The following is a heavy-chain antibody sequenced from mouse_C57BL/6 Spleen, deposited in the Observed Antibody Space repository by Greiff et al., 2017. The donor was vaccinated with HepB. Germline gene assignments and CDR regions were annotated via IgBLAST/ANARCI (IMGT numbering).Heavy chain of an antibody. J-gene: IGHJ4*01. V-gene: IGHV1-26*01. Sequence: VQLQQSGPELVKPGASVKISCKASGYTFADYYMNWVKQSHGKSLEWIGDINPNNGGTSYNQKFKGKATLTVDKSSSTAYMELRSLTSEDSAVYYCARYYYDYDGPSMDYWGQGTSVTVSS. CDR3: ARYYYDYDGPSMDY. CDR2: INPNNGGT. CDR1: GYTFADYY. D-gene: IGHD2-4*01.